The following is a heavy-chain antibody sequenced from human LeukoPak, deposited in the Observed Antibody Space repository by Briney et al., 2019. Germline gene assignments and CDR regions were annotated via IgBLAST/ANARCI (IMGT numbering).Heavy chain of an antibody. D-gene: IGHD3-22*01. Sequence: PGGSLRLSCAASGFTFSSYAMHWVRQAPGKGLEWVAVISYDGSNKYYADSVKGRFTISRDNSKNTLYLQMNSLRAEDTAVYYCARGVDYYDSRGLFDYWGQGTLVTVSS. J-gene: IGHJ4*02. V-gene: IGHV3-30-3*01. CDR3: ARGVDYYDSRGLFDY. CDR1: GFTFSSYA. CDR2: ISYDGSNK.